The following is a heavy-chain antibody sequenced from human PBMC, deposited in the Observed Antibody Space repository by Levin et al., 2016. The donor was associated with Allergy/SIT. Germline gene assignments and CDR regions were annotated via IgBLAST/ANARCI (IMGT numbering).Heavy chain of an antibody. Sequence: SETLSLTCNVSGVSINNNNYYWGWIRQPPGKGLEWIGSISYTGSVYYDPSLQSRASISIDMSKNQFSLKLTSVAAADTAVYYCARRSGRRTFSLMHWGQGTLVTVSS. CDR2: ISYTGSV. J-gene: IGHJ4*02. CDR1: GVSINNNNYY. D-gene: IGHD2-15*01. V-gene: IGHV4-39*01. CDR3: ARRSGRRTFSLMH.